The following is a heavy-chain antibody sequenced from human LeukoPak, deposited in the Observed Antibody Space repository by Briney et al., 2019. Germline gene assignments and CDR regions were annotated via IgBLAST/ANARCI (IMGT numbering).Heavy chain of an antibody. V-gene: IGHV3-23*01. D-gene: IGHD4-17*01. CDR2: ISSSGGST. Sequence: GGSVKLSCAASGFTFSSYAMSWVRQAPGKGLQWVSTISSSGGSTYYADSVKGRFTISRDNSKNTLYLQMNSLRAEDTAVYYCAKDFPYGDYGVYWGQGTLVTVSS. J-gene: IGHJ4*02. CDR3: AKDFPYGDYGVY. CDR1: GFTFSSYA.